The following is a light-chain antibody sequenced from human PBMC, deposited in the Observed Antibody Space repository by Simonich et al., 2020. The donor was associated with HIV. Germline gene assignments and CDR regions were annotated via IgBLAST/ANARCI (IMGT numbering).Light chain of an antibody. Sequence: NFMLTQPHSVSESPGKTVTISCTRSRGSIASNYVQWYQQRPGSAPTTVIYEDNPRPSGVPHRFSGSIDSSSNSASLTISGLKTEDESDYYCQSYDSSNQVFGGGTKLTVL. CDR3: QSYDSSNQV. V-gene: IGLV6-57*03. CDR2: EDN. CDR1: RGSIASNY. J-gene: IGLJ3*02.